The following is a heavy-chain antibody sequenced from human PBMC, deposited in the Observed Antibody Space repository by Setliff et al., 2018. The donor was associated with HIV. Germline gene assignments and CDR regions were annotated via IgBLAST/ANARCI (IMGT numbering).Heavy chain of an antibody. CDR2: INPNSGGT. Sequence: ASVKVSCKAYGYTFTSFGISWVRQAPGQGLEWMGWINPNSGGTNYAQKFQGRVTMTRDTSISTAYMELSRLRSDDTAVYYCARDEGFDSSGYYLGTFDYWGQGTLVTVSS. CDR1: GYTFTSFG. V-gene: IGHV1-2*02. CDR3: ARDEGFDSSGYYLGTFDY. D-gene: IGHD3-22*01. J-gene: IGHJ4*02.